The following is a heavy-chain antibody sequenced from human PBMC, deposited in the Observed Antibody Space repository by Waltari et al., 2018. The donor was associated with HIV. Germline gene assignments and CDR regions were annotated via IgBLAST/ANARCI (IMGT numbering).Heavy chain of an antibody. D-gene: IGHD3-22*01. CDR2: IYRGGNT. Sequence: EVQLVESGGGLVQPGGSLSLSFAASGLTVRRNYMNWLRKAPGQGLELCSVIYRGGNTYYADSVKGRFTISRDNSKNTLYLQMNSLRAEDTAVYYCARGISMIVVVNQNQWGAFDIWGQGTMVTVSS. V-gene: IGHV3-66*01. CDR1: GLTVRRNY. J-gene: IGHJ3*02. CDR3: ARGISMIVVVNQNQWGAFDI.